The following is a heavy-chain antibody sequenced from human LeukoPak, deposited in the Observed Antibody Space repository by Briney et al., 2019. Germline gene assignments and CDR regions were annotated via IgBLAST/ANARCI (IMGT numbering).Heavy chain of an antibody. V-gene: IGHV4-34*01. J-gene: IGHJ6*02. CDR1: GGSFSGYY. Sequence: SETLSVTCAVYGGSFSGYYWSWIRQPPGKGLEWIGEINHSGSTNYNPSLKSRVTISVDTSKNQFSLKLSSVTAADTAVYYCARAGFYYGMDVWGQGTTVTVSS. CDR3: ARAGFYYGMDV. CDR2: INHSGST.